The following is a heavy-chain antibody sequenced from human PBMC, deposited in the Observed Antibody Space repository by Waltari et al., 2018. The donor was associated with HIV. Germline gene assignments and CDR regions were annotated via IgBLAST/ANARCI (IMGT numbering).Heavy chain of an antibody. V-gene: IGHV4-61*02. J-gene: IGHJ6*02. CDR1: GGSISSGSYY. D-gene: IGHD5-18*01. CDR3: ARVGERGYSYGSHYYGMDV. Sequence: QVQLQESGPGLVKPSQTLSLTCTVSGGSISSGSYYWSWIRQPAGKGLGWIGRIYTSGSTNYNPSLKSRVTISVDTSKNQFSLKLSSVTAADTAVYYCARVGERGYSYGSHYYGMDVWGQGTTVTVSS. CDR2: IYTSGST.